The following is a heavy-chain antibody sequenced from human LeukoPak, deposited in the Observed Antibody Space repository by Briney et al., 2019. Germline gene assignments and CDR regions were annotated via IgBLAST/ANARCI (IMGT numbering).Heavy chain of an antibody. J-gene: IGHJ4*02. CDR1: GGSISSYY. CDR2: IYYSGST. CDR3: ARHDYGEAPAFFDY. V-gene: IGHV4-59*01. D-gene: IGHD4-17*01. Sequence: SETLSLTCTVSGGSISSYYWSWIRQPPGKGLEWIGYIYYSGSTNYNPSLKSRVTISVDTSKNQFSLKLSSVTAADTAVYYCARHDYGEAPAFFDYWGQGTLVTVSS.